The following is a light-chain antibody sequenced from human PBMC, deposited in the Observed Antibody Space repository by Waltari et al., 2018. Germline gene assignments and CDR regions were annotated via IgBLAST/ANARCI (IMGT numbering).Light chain of an antibody. CDR1: AAHPKKF. CDR2: GVS. CDR3: TSYAGSDIFLL. J-gene: IGLJ2*01. V-gene: IGLV2-14*03. Sequence: QSALTQPASVSGPPGQSITVPCRAAHPKKFVSWYQQHPAKPPRLLMYGVSERPSGVSNRFSGSKSGSTASLTISGLQAEDEADYFCTSYAGSDIFLLFGGGTKLTVL.